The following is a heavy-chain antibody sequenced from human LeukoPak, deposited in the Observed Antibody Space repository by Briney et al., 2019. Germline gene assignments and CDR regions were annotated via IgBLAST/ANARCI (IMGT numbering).Heavy chain of an antibody. CDR3: ARAIVGGFFDY. CDR1: GGSISNYY. D-gene: IGHD3-22*01. V-gene: IGHV4-59*01. CDR2: IYYSGST. J-gene: IGHJ4*02. Sequence: SETLSLTCTVFGGSISNYYWSWIRQPPGKGLEWIGYIYYSGSTNYNPSLKSRVTISVDTSKNQFFLKLSSMTAVDTAIYYCARAIVGGFFDYWGQGALVTVSS.